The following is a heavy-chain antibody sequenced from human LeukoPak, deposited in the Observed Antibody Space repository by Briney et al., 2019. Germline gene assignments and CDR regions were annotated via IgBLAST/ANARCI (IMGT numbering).Heavy chain of an antibody. CDR1: GFTFSSYS. V-gene: IGHV3-48*04. CDR2: ISSSSSTI. J-gene: IGHJ4*02. CDR3: AREGSGYVPDY. Sequence: GGSLRLSCGASGFTFSSYSMNWVRQAPGKGLEWVSYISSSSSTIYYADSVKGRFTISRDNAKNSLFLQMNSLRAEDTAVYYCAREGSGYVPDYWGQGTLVTVSS. D-gene: IGHD5-12*01.